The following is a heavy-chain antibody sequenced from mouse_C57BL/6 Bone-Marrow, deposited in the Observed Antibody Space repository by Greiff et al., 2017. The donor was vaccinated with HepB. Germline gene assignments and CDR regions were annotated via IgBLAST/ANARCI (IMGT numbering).Heavy chain of an antibody. J-gene: IGHJ3*01. D-gene: IGHD2-5*01. CDR1: GFTFSDYY. Sequence: EVKLMESEGGLVQPGSSMKLSCTASGFTFSDYYMAWVRQVPEKGLEWVANINYDGSSTYYLDSLKSRFIISRDNAKNILYLQMSSLKSEDTATYYCARGDSNYSYWGQGTLVTVSA. V-gene: IGHV5-16*01. CDR2: INYDGSST. CDR3: ARGDSNYSY.